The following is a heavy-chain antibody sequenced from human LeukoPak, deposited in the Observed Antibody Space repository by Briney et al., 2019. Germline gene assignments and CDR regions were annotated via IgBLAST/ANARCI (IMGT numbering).Heavy chain of an antibody. Sequence: GESLKISCKGSGYSFTNYWIGWVRQMPGKGLEWMGTIYPGDSETRYSPSFQGQITISADKSISTAYLQWSSLKASDTAMYYCARLRVTMVRGVIGGVNWFDPWGQGTLVTVSS. CDR1: GYSFTNYW. J-gene: IGHJ5*02. CDR3: ARLRVTMVRGVIGGVNWFDP. D-gene: IGHD3-10*01. V-gene: IGHV5-51*01. CDR2: IYPGDSET.